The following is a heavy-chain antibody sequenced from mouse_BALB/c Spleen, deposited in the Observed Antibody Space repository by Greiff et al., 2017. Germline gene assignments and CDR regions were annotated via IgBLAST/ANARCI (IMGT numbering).Heavy chain of an antibody. CDR3: ARFGTHAMDY. Sequence: EVMLVESGGGLVQPGGSRKLSCAASGFTFSSFGMHWVRQAPEKGLEWVAYISSGSSTIYYADTVKGRFTISRDNPKNTLFLQMTSLRSEDTAMYYCARFGTHAMDYWGQGTSVTVFS. CDR1: GFTFSSFG. V-gene: IGHV5-17*02. J-gene: IGHJ4*01. D-gene: IGHD1-1*02. CDR2: ISSGSSTI.